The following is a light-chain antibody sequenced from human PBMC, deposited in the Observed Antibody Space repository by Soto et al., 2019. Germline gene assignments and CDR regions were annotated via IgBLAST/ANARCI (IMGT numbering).Light chain of an antibody. V-gene: IGKV3-15*01. J-gene: IGKJ2*01. CDR3: QQYNNWHPYT. CDR2: GAS. CDR1: QSVSNN. Sequence: EIVMTQSPATLSVSPGERATISCRASQSVSNNLAWYQQKPGQAPRLLIYGASTMATGIPTRFSGSGSGTEFTLTINSLQSEDFAVYYCQQYNNWHPYTFGQGTRLEIK.